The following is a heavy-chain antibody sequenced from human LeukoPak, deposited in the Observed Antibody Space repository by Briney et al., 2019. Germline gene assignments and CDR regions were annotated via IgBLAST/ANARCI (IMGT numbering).Heavy chain of an antibody. D-gene: IGHD6-13*01. CDR2: IYYSGST. V-gene: IGHV4-59*08. J-gene: IGHJ6*02. CDR1: GGSISSYY. Sequence: SETLSLTCTVSGGSISSYYWSWIRQPPGKGLEWIGYIYYSGSTNYNPSLKSRVTISVDTSKNQFSLNLTSVTAADTAVYYCASRLGYSSSWYYGMDAWGQGTTVAVSS. CDR3: ASRLGYSSSWYYGMDA.